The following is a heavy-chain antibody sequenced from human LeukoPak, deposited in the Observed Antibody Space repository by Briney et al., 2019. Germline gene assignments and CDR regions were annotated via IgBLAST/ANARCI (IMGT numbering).Heavy chain of an antibody. Sequence: GGSLRLSCAASGFTVSSIHMVWVRQAPGKGLEWVSVTYTGGNPYYADSVKGRFIISRDISKNTLYLQMNSLRAEDSALYYCARGGRGSAAVVTPRSFDIWGRGTMVTVSS. CDR2: TYTGGNP. D-gene: IGHD3-22*01. CDR1: GFTVSSIH. V-gene: IGHV3-53*01. J-gene: IGHJ3*02. CDR3: ARGGRGSAAVVTPRSFDI.